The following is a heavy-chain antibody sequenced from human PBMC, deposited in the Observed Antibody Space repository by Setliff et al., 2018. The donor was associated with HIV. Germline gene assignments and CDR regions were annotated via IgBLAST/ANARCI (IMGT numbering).Heavy chain of an antibody. CDR2: ISGSDNST. CDR1: GFTFTKSA. CDR3: AKVQQPFYFDSGGEGFDY. Sequence: GGSLRLSCTVSGFTFTKSAMNWVRQAPGKGLEWVSTISGSDNSTYYADSVMGRFTISRDSSKNTLYLQMNGLRAEDTAIYFCAKVQQPFYFDSGGEGFDYWGQGNLVTVSS. V-gene: IGHV3-23*01. J-gene: IGHJ4*02. D-gene: IGHD3-22*01.